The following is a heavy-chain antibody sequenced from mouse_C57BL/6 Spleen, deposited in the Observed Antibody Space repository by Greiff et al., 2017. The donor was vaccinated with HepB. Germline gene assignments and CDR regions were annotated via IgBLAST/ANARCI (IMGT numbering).Heavy chain of an antibody. D-gene: IGHD2-5*01. J-gene: IGHJ4*01. Sequence: QVQLQRSGAELVKPGASVKMSCKASGYTFTTYPIEWMKQNHGKSLEWIGNFHPYNDDTKYNEKFKGKATLTVEKSSSTVYLELSRLTSDDSAVYYCARSSLYSNYGYYAMDYWGQGTSVTVSS. CDR1: GYTFTTYP. CDR3: ARSSLYSNYGYYAMDY. V-gene: IGHV1-47*01. CDR2: FHPYNDDT.